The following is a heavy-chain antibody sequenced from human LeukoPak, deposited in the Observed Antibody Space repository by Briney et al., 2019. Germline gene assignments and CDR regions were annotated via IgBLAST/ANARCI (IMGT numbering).Heavy chain of an antibody. CDR2: INPSGGST. CDR3: ARLSQVRGFDY. Sequence: GASVKVSCKASGYTFTSYYMHWVRQAPGQGLEWMGIINPSGGSTSYAQKFQGRVTMTRDTSTSTVYVELSSLRSEDTAVYYCARLSQVRGFDYWGQGTLVTVSS. J-gene: IGHJ4*02. D-gene: IGHD3-10*01. CDR1: GYTFTSYY. V-gene: IGHV1-46*01.